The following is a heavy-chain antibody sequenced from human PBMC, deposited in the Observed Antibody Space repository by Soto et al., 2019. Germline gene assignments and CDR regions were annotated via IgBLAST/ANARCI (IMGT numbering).Heavy chain of an antibody. D-gene: IGHD6-19*01. CDR2: ISWNSGSI. CDR3: AKDIGLVLSFYFDY. V-gene: IGHV3-9*01. Sequence: EVQLVESGGGLVQPGRSLRLSCAASGFTFDDYAMHWVRQAPGKGLEWVSGISWNSGSIGYADSVKGRFPISRDNAKNSLYLQMNSLRAEDTALYYCAKDIGLVLSFYFDYWGQGTLVTVSS. CDR1: GFTFDDYA. J-gene: IGHJ4*02.